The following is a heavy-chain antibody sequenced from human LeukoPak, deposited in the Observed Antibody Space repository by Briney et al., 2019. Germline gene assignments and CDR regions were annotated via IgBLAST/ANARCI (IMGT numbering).Heavy chain of an antibody. V-gene: IGHV3-23*01. J-gene: IGHJ4*02. D-gene: IGHD3-10*01. CDR3: TKRGPIYSASPGNYFDY. Sequence: GGSLRLSCTASGFTFSTCGMTWVRQAPGKGLEWVSSISGNDDGTYYADSVKGRFTISRDNSKNTLYLQMNSLKAEDTAIYYCTKRGPIYSASPGNYFDYWGQGTLVTVSS. CDR1: GFTFSTCG. CDR2: ISGNDDGT.